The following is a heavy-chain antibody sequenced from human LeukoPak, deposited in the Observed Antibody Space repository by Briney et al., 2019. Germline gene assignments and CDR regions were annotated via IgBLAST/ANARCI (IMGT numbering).Heavy chain of an antibody. Sequence: QTGGSLRLSCAASGFTFSSYAMHWVRQAPGKGLEWVAVISYDGSNKYYADSVKGRFTISRDNSKNTLYLQMNSLRAEDTAVYYCARETEVVAATYFDYWGQGTLVTVSS. CDR3: ARETEVVAATYFDY. D-gene: IGHD2-15*01. V-gene: IGHV3-30-3*01. J-gene: IGHJ4*02. CDR2: ISYDGSNK. CDR1: GFTFSSYA.